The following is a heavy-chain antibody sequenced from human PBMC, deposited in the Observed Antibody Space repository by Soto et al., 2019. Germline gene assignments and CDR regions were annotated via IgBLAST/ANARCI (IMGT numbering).Heavy chain of an antibody. D-gene: IGHD3-16*01. CDR3: ARGEFLFVAGGGGQGYYYYYGMDV. CDR1: GGSFSGYY. V-gene: IGHV4-34*01. J-gene: IGHJ6*02. CDR2: INHSGST. Sequence: SETLSLTCAVYGGSFSGYYWSWIRQPPGKGLEWIGEINHSGSTNYNPSLKSRVTRSVVRPKDQFPLKPSSLTAADSAVYYCARGEFLFVAGGGGQGYYYYYGMDVWGQGTTVTVSS.